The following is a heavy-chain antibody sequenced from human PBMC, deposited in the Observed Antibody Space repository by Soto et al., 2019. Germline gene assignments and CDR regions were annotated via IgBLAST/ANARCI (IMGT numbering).Heavy chain of an antibody. CDR1: GFTFSSYS. J-gene: IGHJ6*02. CDR3: ARDRSIVVVPAAEGMDV. Sequence: GGSLRLSCAASGFTFSSYSMNWVRQAPGKGLEWVSSISSSSYIYYADSVKGRFTISRDNAKNSLYLQMNSLRAEDTAVYYCARDRSIVVVPAAEGMDVWGQGTTVTVSS. D-gene: IGHD2-2*01. CDR2: ISSSSYI. V-gene: IGHV3-21*01.